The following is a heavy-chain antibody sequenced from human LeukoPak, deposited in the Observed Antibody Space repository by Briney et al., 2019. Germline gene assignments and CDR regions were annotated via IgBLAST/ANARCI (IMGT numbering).Heavy chain of an antibody. CDR2: ISYDGTNK. D-gene: IGHD6-6*01. J-gene: IGHJ4*02. CDR1: GFTFSSYA. CDR3: ANWGAARNLLSFDY. Sequence: GGSLRLSCAASGFTFSSYAMHWVRQAPGKGLEWVTIISYDGTNKYYADSVKGRFTISRDNSKNTLYLQVNSLRAEDTAIYYCANWGAARNLLSFDYWGQGTLVTVSS. V-gene: IGHV3-30*04.